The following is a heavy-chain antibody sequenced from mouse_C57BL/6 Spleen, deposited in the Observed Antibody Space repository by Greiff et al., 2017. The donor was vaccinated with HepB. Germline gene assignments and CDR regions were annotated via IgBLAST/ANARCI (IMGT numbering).Heavy chain of an antibody. J-gene: IGHJ2*01. D-gene: IGHD1-1*01. CDR2: IYPGDGDT. CDR3: ARTLPYGSSPFDY. V-gene: IGHV1-80*01. CDR1: GYAFSSYW. Sequence: LEESGAELVKPGASVKISCKASGYAFSSYWMNWVKQRPGKGLEWIGQIYPGDGDTNYNGKFKGKATLTADKSSSTAYMQLSSLTSEDSAVYFGARTLPYGSSPFDYWGQGTTLTVSS.